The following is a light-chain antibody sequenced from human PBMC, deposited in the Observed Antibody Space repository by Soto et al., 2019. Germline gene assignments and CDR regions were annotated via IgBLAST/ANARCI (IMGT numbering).Light chain of an antibody. CDR3: QQGDSFPIT. J-gene: IGKJ5*01. V-gene: IGKV1-12*01. CDR1: QSISSW. Sequence: DIQMTQSPSSVSASVGDRVTITCRASQSISSWLGWYQQKPGTVPKLLIYEASRLQSGVPSRFSGSGAGTEFTLTITSLQPEDFGTYYCQQGDSFPITFGQGTRLEIK. CDR2: EAS.